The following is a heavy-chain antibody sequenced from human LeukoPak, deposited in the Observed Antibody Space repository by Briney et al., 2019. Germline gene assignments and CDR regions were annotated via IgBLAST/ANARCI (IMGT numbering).Heavy chain of an antibody. CDR3: AKDRSGSYSQGLDY. CDR1: GFIFSSYG. V-gene: IGHV3-30*02. J-gene: IGHJ4*02. D-gene: IGHD1-26*01. Sequence: GGSLRLSCAASGFIFSSYGMHWVRQAPGKGLEWVAFIRYDGTNKYYADSVKGRFTISRDNSKNTLYLQMNSLRAEDTAVYYCAKDRSGSYSQGLDYWGQGTLVIVSS. CDR2: IRYDGTNK.